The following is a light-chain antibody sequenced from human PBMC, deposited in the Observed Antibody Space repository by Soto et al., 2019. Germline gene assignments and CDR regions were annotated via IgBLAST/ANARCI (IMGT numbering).Light chain of an antibody. CDR1: QSVSSY. V-gene: IGKV3-20*01. CDR2: DTS. Sequence: EIVLTQSPATLSLSPGERATLSCRASQSVSSYLACYQQKPGQAPRLLIFDTSNRATGIPARFSGSGSGTDFTLTISRLEPEDFAVYYCQQYGSSPKTFGQGTKVDI. J-gene: IGKJ1*01. CDR3: QQYGSSPKT.